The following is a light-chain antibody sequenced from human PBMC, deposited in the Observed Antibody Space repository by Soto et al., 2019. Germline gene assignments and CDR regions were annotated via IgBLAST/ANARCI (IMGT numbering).Light chain of an antibody. Sequence: DIQMTQSPSTLSASVGDRVTITCRASQTISSWLAWYQQKPGKAPKLLIYKAPSLESGVPSRFSGSGSGTEFTLSISSLQPDDFATYHCQQYNTYPRTFGQGTKVEIK. V-gene: IGKV1-5*03. CDR3: QQYNTYPRT. CDR2: KAP. J-gene: IGKJ1*01. CDR1: QTISSW.